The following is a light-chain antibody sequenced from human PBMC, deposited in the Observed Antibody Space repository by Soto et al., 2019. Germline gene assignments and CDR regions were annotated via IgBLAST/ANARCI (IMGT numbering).Light chain of an antibody. Sequence: DIQITQSPSTLSASVGDRVTITCRASQIISSWLAWYQQKPGKAPKVLIYDVSSLESGVPSRFSGSGSGTEFTLTIRSLKPDDSATYYCQQYNTFWTFGQGTKVEIK. V-gene: IGKV1-5*01. CDR2: DVS. CDR1: QIISSW. CDR3: QQYNTFWT. J-gene: IGKJ1*01.